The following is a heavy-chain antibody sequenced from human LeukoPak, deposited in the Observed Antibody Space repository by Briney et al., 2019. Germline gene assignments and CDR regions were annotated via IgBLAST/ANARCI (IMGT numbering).Heavy chain of an antibody. V-gene: IGHV1-46*01. CDR2: INPSGGST. CDR1: GYTFTSYY. CDR3: ARDYNIAMVINGMDV. Sequence: ASVKVSCKASGYTFTSYYMHWVRQAPGQGLEWMGIINPSGGSTSYAQKFQGRVTMTRDTSTSTVYMELSSLRSEDTAVYYCARDYNIAMVINGMDVWGQGTTVTVSS. D-gene: IGHD5-18*01. J-gene: IGHJ6*02.